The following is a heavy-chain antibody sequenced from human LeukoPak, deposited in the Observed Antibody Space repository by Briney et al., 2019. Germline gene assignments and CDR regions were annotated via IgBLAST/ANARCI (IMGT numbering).Heavy chain of an antibody. CDR3: ARQVDTTMALPDY. D-gene: IGHD5-18*01. CDR1: GYTFTSNG. CDR2: ISTYNYNT. V-gene: IGHV1-18*01. Sequence: ASVKVSCKTSGYTFTSNGVSWVRQAPGQRLEWMGWISTYNYNTYFAQKFRGRITLTKDTSTSTVYMELRNLRSDDSAIYYCARQVDTTMALPDYWGQGTLVTVSS. J-gene: IGHJ4*02.